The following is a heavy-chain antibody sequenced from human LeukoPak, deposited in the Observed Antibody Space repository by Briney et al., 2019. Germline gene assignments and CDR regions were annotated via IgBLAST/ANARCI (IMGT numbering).Heavy chain of an antibody. Sequence: ASVKVSCKASGFTFTSYGINWMRQAPGQGLEWMGWISAYNGNTNYAQNLQGRVTMTTDTSTSTAYMELRSLRSDDTAVYYCARDLDGSGSYYTDYWGQGILVTVSS. CDR3: ARDLDGSGSYYTDY. J-gene: IGHJ4*02. D-gene: IGHD3-10*01. V-gene: IGHV1-18*01. CDR1: GFTFTSYG. CDR2: ISAYNGNT.